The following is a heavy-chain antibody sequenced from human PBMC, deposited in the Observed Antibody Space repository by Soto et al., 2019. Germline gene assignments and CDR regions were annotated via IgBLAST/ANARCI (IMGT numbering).Heavy chain of an antibody. V-gene: IGHV1-69*01. CDR1: GGIFSSFS. D-gene: IGHD1-1*01. CDR2: IIPMTGTP. J-gene: IGHJ5*02. Sequence: QVQLVQSGAEVKTPGSSVEVSCKASGGIFSSFSITWVRQVPGHGLEWMGGIIPMTGTPNYAEKFQGRLTLPADASTRTAYLVLSSLKSEDTAVYYCARGPIFPGATSWLDPWGQGTVVIVSS. CDR3: ARGPIFPGATSWLDP.